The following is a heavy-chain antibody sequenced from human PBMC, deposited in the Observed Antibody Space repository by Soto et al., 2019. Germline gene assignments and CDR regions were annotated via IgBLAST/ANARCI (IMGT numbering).Heavy chain of an antibody. CDR3: ARCRGDY. CDR2: IKHDGSEK. D-gene: IGHD2-15*01. V-gene: IGHV3-7*01. CDR1: GFTFRSFW. J-gene: IGHJ4*02. Sequence: EVQLVESGGGLVQPGGSLRLSCATSGFTFRSFWMSWVRQAPGKGLEWVANIKHDGSEKLYVDSVKGRFTISRDNAENSLSRQMNSLRAEDTAVYYCARCRGDYWGQGTLVTVSS.